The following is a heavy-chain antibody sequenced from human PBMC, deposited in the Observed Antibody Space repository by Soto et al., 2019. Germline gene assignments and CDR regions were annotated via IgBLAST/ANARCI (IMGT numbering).Heavy chain of an antibody. CDR3: ASNNPEETDY. CDR1: GSTFSSYS. J-gene: IGHJ4*02. CDR2: ISSSSSTI. V-gene: IGHV3-48*02. Sequence: GFLRPSCAASGSTFSSYSMNWVRQAPGKGLEWVSYISSSSSTIYYADSVKVRFTISRDNAKNSLYRQMNSLRDEDTAVYYCASNNPEETDYWGQGTGVTVSS.